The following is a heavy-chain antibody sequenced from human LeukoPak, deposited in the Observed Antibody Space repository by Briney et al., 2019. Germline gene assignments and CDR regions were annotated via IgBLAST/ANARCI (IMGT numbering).Heavy chain of an antibody. J-gene: IGHJ4*02. CDR1: GGSISSGGYY. CDR2: IYHSGST. CDR3: ARLAAAGYSSGWWIDY. V-gene: IGHV4-30-2*01. D-gene: IGHD6-19*01. Sequence: SQTLSLTCTVSGGSISSGGYYWSWIRQPPGKGLEWIGYIYHSGSTYYNPSLKSRVTISVDRSKNQFSLKLSSVTAADTAVYYCARLAAAGYSSGWWIDYWGQGTLVTVSS.